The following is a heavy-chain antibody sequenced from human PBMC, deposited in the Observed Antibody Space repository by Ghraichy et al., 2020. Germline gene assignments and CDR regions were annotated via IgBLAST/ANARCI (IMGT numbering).Heavy chain of an antibody. CDR3: TTDRCAGDGYCYQFQY. CDR1: GFTFSNAW. J-gene: IGHJ1*01. Sequence: GGSLRLSCAASGFTFSNAWMSWVRQAPGKGLEWVARIKTKTERETTDFAAPVKGTFTISRDDSKNTLYLQMNSLKTEDTALYFCTTDRCAGDGYCYQFQYWGRGTLVTVSS. CDR2: IKTKTERETT. D-gene: IGHD2-21*02. V-gene: IGHV3-15*05.